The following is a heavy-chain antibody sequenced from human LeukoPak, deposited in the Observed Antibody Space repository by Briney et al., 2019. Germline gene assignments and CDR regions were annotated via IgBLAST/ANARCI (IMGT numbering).Heavy chain of an antibody. Sequence: PGVSLRLSCAASGFTFSSYGMHWVRQAPGKGLEWVAFIRYDGSNKYYADSVKGRFTISRDNAKNTLYLQMNSLRAEDTAVYYCARDLYGDYDYWGQGTLVTVSS. CDR3: ARDLYGDYDY. CDR2: IRYDGSNK. V-gene: IGHV3-30*02. J-gene: IGHJ4*02. D-gene: IGHD4-17*01. CDR1: GFTFSSYG.